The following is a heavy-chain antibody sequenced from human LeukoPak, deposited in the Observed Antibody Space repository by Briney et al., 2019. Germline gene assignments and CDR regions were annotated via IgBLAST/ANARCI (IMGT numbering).Heavy chain of an antibody. D-gene: IGHD4-17*01. V-gene: IGHV3-53*01. J-gene: IGHJ4*02. CDR1: GFTVSSNY. Sequence: GGSLRLSCAASGFTVSSNYMSWVRQAPGKGLEWVSVIYSGGSTYYADSVKGRFTIYRDNSKNTLYLQMNSLRAEDTAVYYCARDLVLGDGDYGESFDYWGQGTLVTVSS. CDR3: ARDLVLGDGDYGESFDY. CDR2: IYSGGST.